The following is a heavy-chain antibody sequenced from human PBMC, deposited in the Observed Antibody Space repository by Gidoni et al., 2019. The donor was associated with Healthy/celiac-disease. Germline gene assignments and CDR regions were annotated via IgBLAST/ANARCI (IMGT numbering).Heavy chain of an antibody. Sequence: QVQLQQWGAGLLKPSETLSLTCAVYGGSFSGYYWSWIRQPPGKGLEWIGEINHSGSTNDNPSLKSRVTISVDTSKNQFSLKLSSVTAADAAVYYCAAKRITIFGVVMMYGMDVWGQGTTVTVSS. J-gene: IGHJ6*02. CDR2: INHSGST. V-gene: IGHV4-34*01. D-gene: IGHD3-3*01. CDR1: GGSFSGYY. CDR3: AAKRITIFGVVMMYGMDV.